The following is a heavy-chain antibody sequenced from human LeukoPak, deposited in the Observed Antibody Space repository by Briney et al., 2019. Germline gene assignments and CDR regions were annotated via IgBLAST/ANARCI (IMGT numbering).Heavy chain of an antibody. J-gene: IGHJ4*02. V-gene: IGHV3-30-3*01. CDR3: AKGLSWSSGGRGPLLGYDY. Sequence: GSLRLSCAASGFTFSSYAMHWVRQAPGKGLEWVAVISYDGSNKYYADSVKGRFTISRDNSKNTLYLQMNSLRAEDTAVYYCAKGLSWSSGGRGPLLGYDYWGQGTLVTVSS. D-gene: IGHD2-15*01. CDR2: ISYDGSNK. CDR1: GFTFSSYA.